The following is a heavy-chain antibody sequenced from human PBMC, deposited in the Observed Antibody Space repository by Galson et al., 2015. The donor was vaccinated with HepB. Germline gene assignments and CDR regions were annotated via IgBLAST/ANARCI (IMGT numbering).Heavy chain of an antibody. CDR1: GFPVSGNY. V-gene: IGHV3-53*01. D-gene: IGHD3-3*01. CDR3: ARGNTRSGYYYYYMDV. J-gene: IGHJ6*03. Sequence: SLRLSCAASGFPVSGNYMSWVRQAPGKGLEWVSFIYSGGNTYYADSVKGRFAISRDNSKNTLYLQMNSLRAEDTAVCYCARGNTRSGYYYYYMDVWGKGTTVTVSS. CDR2: IYSGGNT.